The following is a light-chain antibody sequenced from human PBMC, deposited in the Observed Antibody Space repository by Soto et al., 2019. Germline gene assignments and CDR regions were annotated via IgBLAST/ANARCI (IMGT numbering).Light chain of an antibody. V-gene: IGLV2-8*01. CDR3: TSYAGSNNWV. CDR1: SSDVGAYNY. CDR2: EVT. J-gene: IGLJ3*02. Sequence: QSALTQPPSASGSPGQSVTISCTGTSSDVGAYNYVSWYQQHPGKAPKLMIYEVTKRPSGVPDRCSGSKSDNTASLTVSGLQAEDEADYYCTSYAGSNNWVFGGGTKVTVL.